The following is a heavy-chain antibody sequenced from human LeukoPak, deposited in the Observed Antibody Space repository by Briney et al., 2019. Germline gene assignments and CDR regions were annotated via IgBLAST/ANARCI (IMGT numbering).Heavy chain of an antibody. CDR1: AYTFTDYY. V-gene: IGHV1-2*02. CDR2: ITPKNGGT. Sequence: ASVTVSFTSSAYTFTDYYIHWVRQAPGQGLEWMGWITPKNGGTNYAQKFQGRVIMTGDTSITTAYMELSSLRSDDTAVYYCARGDWGSFKSPDSWGQGTLVTVSS. D-gene: IGHD7-27*01. J-gene: IGHJ4*02. CDR3: ARGDWGSFKSPDS.